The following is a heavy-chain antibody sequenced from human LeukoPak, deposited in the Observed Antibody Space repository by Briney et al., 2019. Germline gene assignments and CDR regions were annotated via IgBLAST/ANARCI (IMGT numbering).Heavy chain of an antibody. D-gene: IGHD2-2*01. V-gene: IGHV3-30-3*01. CDR1: GFTFSSYT. CDR2: ISLDGSNK. Sequence: GGSLRLSCAASGFTFSSYTIHWVRQPPGKGLEWVAVISLDGSNKYYADSVKGRFTISRDNSKNTLYLQMNSLRAEDTAVYYCARVTGYCSSTSCYPYYYYYGMDVWGQGTTVTVSS. J-gene: IGHJ6*02. CDR3: ARVTGYCSSTSCYPYYYYYGMDV.